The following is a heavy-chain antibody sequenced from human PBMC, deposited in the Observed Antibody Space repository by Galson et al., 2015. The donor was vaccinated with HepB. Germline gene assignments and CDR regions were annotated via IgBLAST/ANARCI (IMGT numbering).Heavy chain of an antibody. CDR3: TTVPPGDIVVVPAAMWYYYYGMDV. J-gene: IGHJ6*02. Sequence: SLRLSCAASGFTFSNAWMSWVRQAPGKGLEWVGRIKSKTDGGTTDYAAPVKGRFTISRDDSKNTLYLQMNSLKTEDTAVYYCTTVPPGDIVVVPAAMWYYYYGMDVWGQGTTVTVSS. CDR2: IKSKTDGGTT. D-gene: IGHD2-2*01. CDR1: GFTFSNAW. V-gene: IGHV3-15*01.